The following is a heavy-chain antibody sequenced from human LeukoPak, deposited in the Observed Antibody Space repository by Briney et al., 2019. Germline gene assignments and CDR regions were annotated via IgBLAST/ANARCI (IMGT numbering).Heavy chain of an antibody. J-gene: IGHJ3*02. CDR1: GFTFSSYA. V-gene: IGHV3-30-3*01. CDR3: ARDRLRYFVGGGAFDI. D-gene: IGHD3-9*01. CDR2: ISYDGSNK. Sequence: GRSLRLSCAASGFTFSSYAMHWVRQAPGKGLEWVAVISYDGSNKYYADSVKGRFTISRDNSENTLYLQMNSLRAEDTAVYYCARDRLRYFVGGGAFDIWGQGTMVTVSS.